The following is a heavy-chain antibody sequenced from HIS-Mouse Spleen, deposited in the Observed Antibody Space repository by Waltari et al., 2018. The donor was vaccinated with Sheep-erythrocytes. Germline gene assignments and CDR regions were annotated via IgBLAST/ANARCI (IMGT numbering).Heavy chain of an antibody. J-gene: IGHJ4*02. CDR2: ISGSGGST. CDR3: AKQTLRRTYFDY. CDR1: GFTFSSVA. Sequence: EVQLLESGGGLVQPGGSLRLSCAASGFTFSSVAMSWVRQAPGKGLEWVSAISGSGGSTYYADSVKGRFTISRDNSKNTLYLQMNSLRAEDTAVYYCAKQTLRRTYFDYWGQGTLVTVSS. D-gene: IGHD4-17*01. V-gene: IGHV3-23*01.